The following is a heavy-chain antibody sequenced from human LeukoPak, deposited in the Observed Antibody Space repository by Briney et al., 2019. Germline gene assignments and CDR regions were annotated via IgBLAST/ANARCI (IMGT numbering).Heavy chain of an antibody. J-gene: IGHJ3*02. CDR3: ARGLMLVRNAFDI. CDR2: ISAYNGNT. Sequence: GASVKVSCKASGYTFTSYGISWVRQAPGQGLEWMGWISAYNGNTNYAQKLQGRVTMTRNTSISTAYMELSSLRSEDTAVYYCARGLMLVRNAFDIWGQGTMVTVSS. D-gene: IGHD6-13*01. V-gene: IGHV1-18*01. CDR1: GYTFTSYG.